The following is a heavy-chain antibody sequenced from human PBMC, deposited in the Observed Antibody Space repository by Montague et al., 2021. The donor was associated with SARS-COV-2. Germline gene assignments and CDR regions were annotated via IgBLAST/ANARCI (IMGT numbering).Heavy chain of an antibody. CDR2: IYYRGST. CDR3: ATQEDPSGWIPGPFDF. D-gene: IGHD6-19*01. CDR1: GGSISSSGYY. V-gene: IGHV4-39*01. J-gene: IGHJ4*02. Sequence: SETLSLTCTVSGGSISSSGYYWAWIRQPPGKGLEWTGSIYYRGSTYYNPSLKSRVFISVDTSKNQLSLTLTSVTAADTAVYYCATQEDPSGWIPGPFDFWGQGTLLSVSS.